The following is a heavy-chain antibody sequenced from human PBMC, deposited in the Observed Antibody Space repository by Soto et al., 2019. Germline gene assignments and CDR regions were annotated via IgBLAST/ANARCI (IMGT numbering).Heavy chain of an antibody. CDR1: VFTFSSNG. CDR2: IAYDGSKT. CDR3: ARWVGGSMFDNSGKYDS. V-gene: IGHV3-30*03. D-gene: IGHD3-22*01. J-gene: IGHJ5*01. Sequence: QVQLVESGGGVVQPGRSLRLTCAASVFTFSSNGMHWVRQPPGKGLEWVALIAYDGSKTYYGDSVRGRFTISRDNSENTLFLQMNSLRAEDTAVYYCARWVGGSMFDNSGKYDSWGQGTLVTVSS.